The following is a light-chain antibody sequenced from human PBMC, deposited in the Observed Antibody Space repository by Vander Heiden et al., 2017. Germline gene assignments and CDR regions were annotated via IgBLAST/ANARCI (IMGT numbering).Light chain of an antibody. CDR2: EVS. CDR3: CSYAPTKSYV. CDR1: TSDVGTYNL. Sequence: QSALTQPAPVSGSPGQSITISCTGTTSDVGTYNLVSWYQQHPGKAPQLIIFEVSERPSGVSPRFSGSKSGNTASLTISGLQADDEADYYCCSYAPTKSYVFGGGTKLTVL. J-gene: IGLJ3*02. V-gene: IGLV2-23*02.